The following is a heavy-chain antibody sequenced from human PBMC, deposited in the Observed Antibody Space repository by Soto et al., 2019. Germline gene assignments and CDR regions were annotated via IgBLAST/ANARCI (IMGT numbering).Heavy chain of an antibody. D-gene: IGHD3-22*01. V-gene: IGHV5-10-1*01. Sequence: GESLKISCKGSGYSFAGYWITWVRQKPGKGLEWMGRIDPSDSQTYYSPSFRGHVTISVTKSITTVFLQWSSLRASDTAMYYCARQIYDSDTGPNFQYYFDTWGQGTPVTVSS. CDR2: IDPSDSQT. CDR1: GYSFAGYW. CDR3: ARQIYDSDTGPNFQYYFDT. J-gene: IGHJ4*02.